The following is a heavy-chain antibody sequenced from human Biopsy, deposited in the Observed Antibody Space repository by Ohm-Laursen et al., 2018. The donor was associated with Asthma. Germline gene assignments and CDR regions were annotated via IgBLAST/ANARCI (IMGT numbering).Heavy chain of an antibody. J-gene: IGHJ4*02. CDR3: AKRRGYSGHDNDY. V-gene: IGHV3-30*18. D-gene: IGHD5-12*01. Sequence: SSLRLSCAAPGFMFRSFGMHWVRQAPGKGLEWVAVISYDGNHKFYEDSVKGRFTISGDNSKNTLYLQMNSLRTEDTAVYYCAKRRGYSGHDNDYWGQGTLVIVSS. CDR2: ISYDGNHK. CDR1: GFMFRSFG.